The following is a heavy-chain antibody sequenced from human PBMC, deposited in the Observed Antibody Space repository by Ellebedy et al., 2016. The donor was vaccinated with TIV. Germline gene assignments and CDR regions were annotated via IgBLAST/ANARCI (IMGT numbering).Heavy chain of an antibody. CDR3: AKRLGIAGPSGDY. CDR1: GFTFSSYA. CDR2: ISHTGSRT. J-gene: IGHJ4*02. Sequence: GESLKISCAASGFTFSSYAMSWVRHAPGKGLEWVSTISHTGSRTYYADSVEGRFTISRDNSKKTLYLQMNSPRAEDTAVYYCAKRLGIAGPSGDYWGQGTLVTVSS. D-gene: IGHD7-27*01. V-gene: IGHV3-23*01.